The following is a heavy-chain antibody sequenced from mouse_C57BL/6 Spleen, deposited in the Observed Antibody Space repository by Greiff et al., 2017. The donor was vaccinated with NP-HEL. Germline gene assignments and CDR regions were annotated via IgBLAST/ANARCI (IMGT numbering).Heavy chain of an antibody. CDR3: ASYGSSGFAY. D-gene: IGHD1-1*01. CDR1: GFTFSDYG. CDR2: ISSGSSTI. V-gene: IGHV5-17*01. Sequence: EVKLMESGGGLVKPGGSLKLSCAASGFTFSDYGMHWVRQAPEKGLEWVAYISSGSSTIYYADTVKGRFTISRDNAKNTLFLQMTSLRSEDTAMYYCASYGSSGFAYWGQGTLVTVSA. J-gene: IGHJ3*01.